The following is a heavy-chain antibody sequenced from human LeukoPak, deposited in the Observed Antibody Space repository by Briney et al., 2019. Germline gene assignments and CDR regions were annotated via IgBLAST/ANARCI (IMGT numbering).Heavy chain of an antibody. D-gene: IGHD2-2*01. CDR2: IYYSGST. Sequence: SETLSLTCTVSGGSISSSSYYWGWIRQPPGKGLEWIGSIYYSGSTYYNPSLKSRVTISVDTSKNQFSLKLSSVTAADTAVYYCAGRRYCSSTSCRVFDYWGQGTLVTVSS. CDR3: AGRRYCSSTSCRVFDY. CDR1: GGSISSSSYY. J-gene: IGHJ4*02. V-gene: IGHV4-39*07.